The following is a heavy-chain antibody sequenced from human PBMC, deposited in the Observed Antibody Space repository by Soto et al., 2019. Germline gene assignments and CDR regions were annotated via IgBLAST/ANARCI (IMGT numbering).Heavy chain of an antibody. Sequence: EVQLLDSGGGLVQPGGSLRLSCAASGFTFSNYAMTWVRQGPGKGLEWVSGISGSGGRSYYADSVKGRFIISRDNSKSTLYLQMNSRRAEDTAVYYCAKAYFVWSSEQPYYFDYWGQGTLVTVSS. J-gene: IGHJ4*02. CDR3: AKAYFVWSSEQPYYFDY. D-gene: IGHD3-16*01. V-gene: IGHV3-23*01. CDR2: ISGSGGRS. CDR1: GFTFSNYA.